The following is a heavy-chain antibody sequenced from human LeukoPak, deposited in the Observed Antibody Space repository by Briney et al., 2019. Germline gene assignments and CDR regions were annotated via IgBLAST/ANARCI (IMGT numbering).Heavy chain of an antibody. J-gene: IGHJ6*03. CDR2: ISSSSSYI. Sequence: GESLRLSCAASGFIFKKYWMNWVRQVPGKGLEWVSSISSSSSYIYYADSVKGRFTISRDNAKNSLYLQMNSLRAEDTAVYYCAREPADYYYYYMDVWGKGTTVTVSS. CDR1: GFIFKKYW. CDR3: AREPADYYYYYMDV. V-gene: IGHV3-21*01.